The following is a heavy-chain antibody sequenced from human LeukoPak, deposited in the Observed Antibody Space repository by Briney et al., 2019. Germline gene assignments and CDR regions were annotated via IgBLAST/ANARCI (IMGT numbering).Heavy chain of an antibody. D-gene: IGHD2-2*01. J-gene: IGHJ5*02. CDR2: INTNTGNP. CDR1: GYTFTSYA. V-gene: IGHV7-4-1*02. CDR3: AREDFCSSTSCPEFDP. Sequence: PWASVNVSCKASGYTFTSYAMNWVRQAPGQGLEWMGWINTNTGNPTYAQGFTGRFVLSLGTSVSTAYLQISSLKAEDTAVYYCAREDFCSSTSCPEFDPWGQGTLVTVSS.